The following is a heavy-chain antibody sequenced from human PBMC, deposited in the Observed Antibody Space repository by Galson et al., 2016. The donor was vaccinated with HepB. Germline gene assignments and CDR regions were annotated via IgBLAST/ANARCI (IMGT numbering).Heavy chain of an antibody. J-gene: IGHJ4*02. V-gene: IGHV3-74*01. D-gene: IGHD2-21*01. CDR1: GFTFNSYW. Sequence: SLRLSCAASGFTFNSYWMHWVRQAPGKGLVWVSSINTDGRTIRYADSVKGRFTISRDNAEKTQYLQVHSLRAEDAAVYYCSRDGDSGSGRFFDFWGQGALVTVSA. CDR2: INTDGRTI. CDR3: SRDGDSGSGRFFDF.